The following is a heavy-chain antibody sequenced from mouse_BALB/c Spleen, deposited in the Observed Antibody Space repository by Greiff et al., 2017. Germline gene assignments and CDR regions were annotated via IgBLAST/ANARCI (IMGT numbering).Heavy chain of an antibody. CDR2: ISDGGSYT. Sequence: EVKLVESGGGLVKPGGSLKLSCAASGFTFSDYYMYWVRQTPEKRLEWVATISDGGSYTYYPDSVKGRFTISRDNAKNNLYLQMSSLKSEDTAMYYCARGTTSYYYAMDYWGQGTSVTVSS. CDR3: ARGTTSYYYAMDY. J-gene: IGHJ4*01. D-gene: IGHD2-14*01. CDR1: GFTFSDYY. V-gene: IGHV5-4*02.